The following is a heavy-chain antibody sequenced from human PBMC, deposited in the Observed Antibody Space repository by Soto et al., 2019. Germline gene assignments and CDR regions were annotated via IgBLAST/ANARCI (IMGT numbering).Heavy chain of an antibody. V-gene: IGHV3-74*01. CDR2: INSDGTNT. Sequence: EVQLVESGGGLVQPGGSLRLSCEASAFIFSDYWMHWARQAPGKGLVWVSRINSDGTNTSYADSVKGRFTNSRDNAKNTLYLPMNSLRADATAVYYCVRGVDYWGQGTLVTVSS. CDR3: VRGVDY. CDR1: AFIFSDYW. J-gene: IGHJ4*02.